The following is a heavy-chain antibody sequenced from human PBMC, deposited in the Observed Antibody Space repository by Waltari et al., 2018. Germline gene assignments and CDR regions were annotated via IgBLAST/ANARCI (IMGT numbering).Heavy chain of an antibody. V-gene: IGHV4-4*07. CDR2: IYTRGST. CDR3: ARVVVVVVPAVREYYYYYYYMDV. J-gene: IGHJ6*03. CDR1: GGSISSYY. D-gene: IGHD2-2*01. Sequence: QVQLQESGPGLVKPSETLSLTCTVSGGSISSYYWSWIRQPAGKGLEWIGRIYTRGSTTYNPARKSRGTMSVDTSKNQFSLKLSSVTAADTAVYYCARVVVVVVPAVREYYYYYYYMDVWGKGTTVTISS.